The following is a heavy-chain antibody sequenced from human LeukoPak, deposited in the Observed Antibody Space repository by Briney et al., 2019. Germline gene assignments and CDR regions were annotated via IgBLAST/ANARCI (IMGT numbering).Heavy chain of an antibody. Sequence: SETLSLTCTVSGGSISSSDYYWGWIRQPPGKGLEWIGSIFYSGSTYYNPSLKSPVTISADMSRNYFSLRLSSVTAADTATYYCARHRRYYGSGSYYSDFDSWGQGILVTVSS. V-gene: IGHV4-39*01. CDR1: GGSISSSDYY. CDR3: ARHRRYYGSGSYYSDFDS. D-gene: IGHD3-10*01. CDR2: IFYSGST. J-gene: IGHJ4*02.